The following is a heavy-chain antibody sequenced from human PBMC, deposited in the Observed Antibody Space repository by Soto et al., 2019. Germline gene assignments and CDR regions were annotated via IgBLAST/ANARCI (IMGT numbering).Heavy chain of an antibody. CDR3: ARDAGESILSIRGARYKYYGMDV. CDR2: ISVYNGNT. V-gene: IGHV1-18*04. CDR1: GYTFSSYG. Sequence: QVQLEQSGAEVKKPGASVKVSCKASGYTFSSYGISWVRQAPGQGFEWVGRISVYNGNTDHAQKFQGRVIMTRDTSTSTAYTALRSLRSDDTAVYFCARDAGESILSIRGARYKYYGMDVWGQGTTVTVSS. J-gene: IGHJ6*02. D-gene: IGHD3-10*01.